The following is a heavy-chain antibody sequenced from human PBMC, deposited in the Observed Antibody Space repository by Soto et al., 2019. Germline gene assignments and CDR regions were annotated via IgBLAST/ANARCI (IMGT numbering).Heavy chain of an antibody. J-gene: IGHJ6*02. Sequence: GESLKISCKASGYSFTSYWIDWVRQMPGKGLEWMGTIYPGDSDTRYSPSFQGQVTMSADKSNSTAYLQWRSLTASDSAFYYCARQGPRDCMDVWGQGTTVTVSS. V-gene: IGHV5-51*01. CDR3: ARQGPRDCMDV. CDR1: GYSFTSYW. CDR2: IYPGDSDT.